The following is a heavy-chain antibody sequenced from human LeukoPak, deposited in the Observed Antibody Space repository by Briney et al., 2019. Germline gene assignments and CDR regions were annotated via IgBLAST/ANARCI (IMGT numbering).Heavy chain of an antibody. Sequence: GGSLRLSCAASGFTFSRHWMHWVRQAPGKGLVWVSRINGDGTNIDYADSVNGRFTISRDNAENTVYLQMNSLRDEDTAVYYCARESSSWKYYFDFRGQGTLVTVSS. CDR1: GFTFSRHW. CDR2: INGDGTNI. J-gene: IGHJ4*02. CDR3: ARESSSWKYYFDF. V-gene: IGHV3-74*01. D-gene: IGHD6-13*01.